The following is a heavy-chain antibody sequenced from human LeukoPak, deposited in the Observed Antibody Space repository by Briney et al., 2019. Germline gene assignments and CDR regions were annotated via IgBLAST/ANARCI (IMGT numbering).Heavy chain of an antibody. D-gene: IGHD1-26*01. CDR3: ASNSGSSGGY. Sequence: GGSLRLSCAASGFTFSSYTMHWVRQAPGKGLEWVAVIWFDGSNTYYADSVKGRFTISRDNSKNTLYLQMNSLRAEDTASYYCASNSGSSGGYWGQGTLVTVSP. CDR2: IWFDGSNT. CDR1: GFTFSSYT. V-gene: IGHV3-33*01. J-gene: IGHJ4*02.